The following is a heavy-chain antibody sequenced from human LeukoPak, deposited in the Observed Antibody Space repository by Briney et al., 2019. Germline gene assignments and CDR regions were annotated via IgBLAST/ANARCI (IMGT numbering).Heavy chain of an antibody. J-gene: IGHJ4*02. CDR3: AIFLSTYYYDSSGYSIPVDY. CDR2: IIPILGIA. V-gene: IGHV1-69*04. D-gene: IGHD3-22*01. CDR1: GGTFSSYA. Sequence: SVKVSCKASGGTFSSYAISWVRQAPGQGLEWMGRIIPILGIANYAQKFQGRVTITADKSTSTAYMELSSLRSEDTAVYYCAIFLSTYYYDSSGYSIPVDYWGQGTLVAVSS.